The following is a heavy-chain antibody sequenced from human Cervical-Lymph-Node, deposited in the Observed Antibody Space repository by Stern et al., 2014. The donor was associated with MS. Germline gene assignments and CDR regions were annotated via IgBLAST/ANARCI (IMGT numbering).Heavy chain of an antibody. Sequence: QMQLVQSGSEVKKPGASVKVSCKASGDTFTSYPIHWLRQAPGQGFVWMGIVNPTYGRTSYAQTFKGRVTLTRDTSTSTVYMELSSLRAEDTAMYFCASPLPYANWGQGTRVTVSS. D-gene: IGHD4-17*01. CDR2: VNPTYGRT. CDR3: ASPLPYAN. CDR1: GDTFTSYP. V-gene: IGHV1-46*03. J-gene: IGHJ1*01.